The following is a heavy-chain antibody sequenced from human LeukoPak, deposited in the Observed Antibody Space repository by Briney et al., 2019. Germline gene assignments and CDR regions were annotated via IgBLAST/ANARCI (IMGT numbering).Heavy chain of an antibody. CDR1: GFFFSTFG. J-gene: IGHJ4*02. D-gene: IGHD3-22*01. Sequence: AGGSLRLSCAASGFFFSTFGMSWVRQAPGKGLEWVSAISVGGGNTYYADSVKGRFTISRDNSRDTLYLQMNSLRAEDTAVYYCAKVAPLDDSSGYYWLNYFDYWGQGTLVTVSS. CDR2: ISVGGGNT. V-gene: IGHV3-23*01. CDR3: AKVAPLDDSSGYYWLNYFDY.